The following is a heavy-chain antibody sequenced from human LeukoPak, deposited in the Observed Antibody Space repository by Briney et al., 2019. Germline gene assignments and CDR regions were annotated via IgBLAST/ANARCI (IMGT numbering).Heavy chain of an antibody. J-gene: IGHJ3*02. CDR1: GFTFSRYW. Sequence: GGSLRLSCAASGFTFSRYWMSWVRQAPGKGLEWVANIKQDGSEKYYVDSVKGRFTISRDSPKNSRYLQMNSLRVEDTDVYYCARGAFDYYDSSGYGYAFDIWGQGTMVTVSS. CDR2: IKQDGSEK. V-gene: IGHV3-7*01. CDR3: ARGAFDYYDSSGYGYAFDI. D-gene: IGHD3-22*01.